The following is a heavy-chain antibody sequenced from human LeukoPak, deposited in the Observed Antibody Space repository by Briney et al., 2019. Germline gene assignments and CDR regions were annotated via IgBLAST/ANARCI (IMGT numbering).Heavy chain of an antibody. V-gene: IGHV1-69*02. Sequence: SVKVSCKASGYTFTDYYMHWMRQAPGQGFEWVGRIIPIPGISNYAQRFQGRVTITADTSTNTAYMELNSLRSEDTAVYFCARTSYDPTGFFLNYFDYWGQGTLVTVSS. CDR3: ARTSYDPTGFFLNYFDY. CDR2: IIPIPGIS. CDR1: GYTFTDYY. J-gene: IGHJ4*02. D-gene: IGHD3-22*01.